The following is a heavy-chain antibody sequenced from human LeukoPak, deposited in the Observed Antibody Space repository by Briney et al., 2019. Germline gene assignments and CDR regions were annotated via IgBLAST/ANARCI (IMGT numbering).Heavy chain of an antibody. Sequence: GGSLRLSCAASGFTVSSNYMSWVRQAPGKGLEWVSIIYSGGSTYYADSVKGRFTISRDNSKNTLYLQMNSLRAEDSAVYYCARDVMVGWPIHQRYYGMDVWGQGTTVTVSS. J-gene: IGHJ6*02. CDR3: ARDVMVGWPIHQRYYGMDV. V-gene: IGHV3-66*01. CDR1: GFTVSSNY. D-gene: IGHD2-15*01. CDR2: IYSGGST.